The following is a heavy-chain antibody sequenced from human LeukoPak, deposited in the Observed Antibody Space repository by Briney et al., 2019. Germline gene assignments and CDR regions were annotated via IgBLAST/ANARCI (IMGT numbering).Heavy chain of an antibody. J-gene: IGHJ4*02. CDR1: GVTFSSYW. CDR2: IKQDGSEK. D-gene: IGHD3-9*01. CDR3: RVLRYFDWIYFDY. V-gene: IGHV3-7*01. Sequence: GGSLRLSCAASGVTFSSYWTTWVRQAPGKGLEWVAKIKQDGSEKYYVDSVKGRFTISRDNAKNSLYLQMNSLRAEDTAVYYCRVLRYFDWIYFDYWGQGTLVTVSS.